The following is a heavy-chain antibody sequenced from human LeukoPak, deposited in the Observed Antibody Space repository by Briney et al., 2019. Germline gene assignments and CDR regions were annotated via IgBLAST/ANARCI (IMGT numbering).Heavy chain of an antibody. CDR2: ISSSGSTI. CDR3: ARDEWELLGWFDP. Sequence: GGSLRLSCAASGFTFSDYYMSWIRQARGKGLEWVSYISSSGSTIYYADSVKGRFTISRDNAKNSLYLQMNSLRAEDTAVYYCARDEWELLGWFDPGAREPWSPSPQ. V-gene: IGHV3-11*04. CDR1: GFTFSDYY. J-gene: IGHJ5*02. D-gene: IGHD1-26*01.